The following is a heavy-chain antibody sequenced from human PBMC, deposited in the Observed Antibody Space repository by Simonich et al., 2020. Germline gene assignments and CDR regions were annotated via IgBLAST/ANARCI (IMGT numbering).Heavy chain of an antibody. D-gene: IGHD2-15*01. CDR1: GFTFSSYG. CDR3: ARDRYCSGGSCYYFDY. Sequence: QVQLVESGGGVVQPGRSLRLSCAASGFTFSSYGMHWVRQAPGKGLEWVAVIWYDGSNKYYADSVKGRFTISRDNSKNTLYRQMNSRRAEDTAVYYCARDRYCSGGSCYYFDYWGQGTLVTVSS. CDR2: IWYDGSNK. V-gene: IGHV3-33*01. J-gene: IGHJ4*02.